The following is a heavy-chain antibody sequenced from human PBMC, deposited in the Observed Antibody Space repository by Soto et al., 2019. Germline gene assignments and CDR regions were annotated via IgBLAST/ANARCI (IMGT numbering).Heavy chain of an antibody. Sequence: PGGSLRLSCAASGFTFSGSAMHWVRQASGKGLEWVGRIRSKANSYATAYAASVKGRFTISRDDSKNTAYLQMNSQKTEDTAVYYCTSIVVVPAASRGPYYYGMDVWGQGTTVTVSS. D-gene: IGHD2-2*01. J-gene: IGHJ6*02. V-gene: IGHV3-73*01. CDR1: GFTFSGSA. CDR3: TSIVVVPAASRGPYYYGMDV. CDR2: IRSKANSYAT.